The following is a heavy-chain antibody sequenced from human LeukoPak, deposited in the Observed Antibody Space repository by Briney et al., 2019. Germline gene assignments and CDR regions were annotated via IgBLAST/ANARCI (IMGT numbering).Heavy chain of an antibody. J-gene: IGHJ5*02. CDR2: IYYSGST. CDR3: ANIALAPAGRNWFDP. V-gene: IGHV4-39*07. D-gene: IGHD6-13*01. Sequence: SETLSLTCTVSGGSISSSSYYWGWIPQPPGKGLEWIGSIYYSGSTYYNPSLKSRVTISVDASKNQFSLKLSSVTAADTAVYYCANIALAPAGRNWFDPWGQGTLVTVSS. CDR1: GGSISSSSYY.